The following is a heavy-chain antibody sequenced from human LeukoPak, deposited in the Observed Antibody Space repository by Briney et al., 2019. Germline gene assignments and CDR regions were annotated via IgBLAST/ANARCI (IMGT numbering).Heavy chain of an antibody. V-gene: IGHV4-34*01. J-gene: IGHJ4*02. Sequence: PSETLSLTCAVYGGSFSGYYWSWIRQPPGKGLEWIGEINHSGSTNYNPSLKSRVTISVDTSKNQFSLKLSSVTAADTAVYYCARHPRKYCSGGSCRFYYFDYWGQGTLVTVSS. CDR3: ARHPRKYCSGGSCRFYYFDY. D-gene: IGHD2-15*01. CDR1: GGSFSGYY. CDR2: INHSGST.